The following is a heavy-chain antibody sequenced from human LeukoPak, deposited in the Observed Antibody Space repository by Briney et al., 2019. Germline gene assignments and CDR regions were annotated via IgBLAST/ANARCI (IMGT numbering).Heavy chain of an antibody. CDR3: AREDGYNLYYFDY. CDR1: GYTLTSYA. Sequence: ASVKVSCKASGYTLTSYAMHWLRQAPGQRLEWMGWINAGNGNTKYSQKFQGRVTITRDTSASTAYMELSSLRSEDTAVYYCAREDGYNLYYFDYWGQGSLVTVSS. CDR2: INAGNGNT. V-gene: IGHV1-3*01. D-gene: IGHD5-24*01. J-gene: IGHJ4*02.